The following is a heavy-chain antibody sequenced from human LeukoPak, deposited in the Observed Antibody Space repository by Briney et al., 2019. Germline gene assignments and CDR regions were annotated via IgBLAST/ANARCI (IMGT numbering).Heavy chain of an antibody. CDR2: ISSSGSLI. D-gene: IGHD7-27*01. V-gene: IGHV3-48*01. J-gene: IGHJ4*02. Sequence: GGSLRLSCAASGFTFSTYSMNWVRQAPGEGLEWVSYISSSGSLIHDSDSVKGRFTISRDNAKNSLYLQMNTLRADDTAVYYCARDLNWETYWGQGTLVSVSS. CDR1: GFTFSTYS. CDR3: ARDLNWETY.